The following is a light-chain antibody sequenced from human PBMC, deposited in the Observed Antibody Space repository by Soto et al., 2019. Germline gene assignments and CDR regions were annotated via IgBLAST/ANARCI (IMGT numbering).Light chain of an antibody. J-gene: IGKJ1*01. CDR3: QQYNGYSRT. Sequence: EIVMTQSQGTLSVSPGEGVTLSCRASQSVGTDLAWYQQKPGRAPRLLIYAASTRATGVPARFSGSGSGTEFTLTISSLQSEDFATYYCQQYNGYSRTFGQGTKVEIK. CDR2: AAS. V-gene: IGKV3D-15*01. CDR1: QSVGTD.